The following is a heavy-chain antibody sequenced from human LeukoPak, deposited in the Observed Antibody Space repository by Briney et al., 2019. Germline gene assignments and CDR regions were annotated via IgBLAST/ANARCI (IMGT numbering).Heavy chain of an antibody. Sequence: ASVKVSCKASGYTFTGYYIHWVRQAPGQGLAWMGWINPNRGGTNYAQKFQGRVTMTRDTSINTVYMELSRLRSDDTAVYYCARVPSDGDHYDYWGQGTLVTVSS. CDR2: INPNRGGT. CDR1: GYTFTGYY. D-gene: IGHD4-17*01. V-gene: IGHV1-2*02. CDR3: ARVPSDGDHYDY. J-gene: IGHJ4*02.